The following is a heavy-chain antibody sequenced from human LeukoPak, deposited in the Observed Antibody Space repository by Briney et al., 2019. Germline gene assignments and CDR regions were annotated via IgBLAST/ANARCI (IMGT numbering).Heavy chain of an antibody. CDR2: IYPGDSYT. J-gene: IGHJ5*02. CDR3: ARRGFCSSTTCSSPLDL. D-gene: IGHD2-2*01. CDR1: RYSFTSHW. Sequence: GESLKISCSGCRYSFTSHWLGCVRQMPRKGLEWIGIIYPGDSYTRYSPAFQGQVAISVDKSINTAYLQWSSLKASDTAMYYCARRGFCSSTTCSSPLDLWGQGTLVTVSS. V-gene: IGHV5-51*01.